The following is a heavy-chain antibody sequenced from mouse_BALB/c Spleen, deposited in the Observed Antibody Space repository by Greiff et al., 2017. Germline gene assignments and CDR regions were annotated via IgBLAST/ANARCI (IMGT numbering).Heavy chain of an antibody. V-gene: IGHV1-87*01. CDR1: GYTFTSYW. J-gene: IGHJ2*01. CDR3: ASAVDDYYFDF. D-gene: IGHD2-4*01. CDR2: IYPGDGDT. Sequence: VKLMEPGAELARPGASVKLSCKASGYTFTSYWMQWVKQRPGQGLEWIGAIYPGDGDTRYTQKFKGKATLTADKSSSTAYMKLSSLASEDSAVFYCASAVDDYYFDFWGQGTTLTVSS.